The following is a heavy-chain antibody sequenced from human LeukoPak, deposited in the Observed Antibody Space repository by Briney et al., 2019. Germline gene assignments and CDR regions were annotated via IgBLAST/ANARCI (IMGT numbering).Heavy chain of an antibody. CDR3: ARDNSVGDYAWWFDP. D-gene: IGHD1-26*01. CDR1: GYAFTRHY. Sequence: ASVKVSCKASGYAFTRHYMHWVRQAPGQGLEWMGLINPSSSSTIYAQKFQGRVTMTRDMSTSTDYMELSSLRSEDTAVYYCARDNSVGDYAWWFDPWGQGTLVTVSS. CDR2: INPSSSST. V-gene: IGHV1-46*01. J-gene: IGHJ5*02.